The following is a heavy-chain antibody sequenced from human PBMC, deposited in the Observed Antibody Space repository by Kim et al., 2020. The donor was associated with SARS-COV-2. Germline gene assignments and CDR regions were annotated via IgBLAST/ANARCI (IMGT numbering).Heavy chain of an antibody. CDR2: IVVGSGNT. CDR1: GFTFTSSA. Sequence: SVKVSCKASGFTFTSSAMQWVRQARGQRLEWIGWIVVGSGNTNYAQKFQERVTITRDMSTSTAYMELSSLRSEDTAVYYCAAGIVVVTATPFDYWGQGTLVTVSS. CDR3: AAGIVVVTATPFDY. D-gene: IGHD2-21*02. J-gene: IGHJ4*02. V-gene: IGHV1-58*02.